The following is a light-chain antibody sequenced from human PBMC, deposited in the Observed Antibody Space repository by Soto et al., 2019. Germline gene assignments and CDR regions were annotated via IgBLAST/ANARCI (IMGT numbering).Light chain of an antibody. Sequence: DIQMTQSPSSLSASVGDRVTITCRASQDISNYLAWYQQKPGKVPKLLIYAASTLQSGVPSRFSGSGSGTDFTLTISSLQPGDVATYYCQQCNGAPWTFGQGTKVDIK. J-gene: IGKJ1*01. CDR3: QQCNGAPWT. CDR1: QDISNY. V-gene: IGKV1-27*01. CDR2: AAS.